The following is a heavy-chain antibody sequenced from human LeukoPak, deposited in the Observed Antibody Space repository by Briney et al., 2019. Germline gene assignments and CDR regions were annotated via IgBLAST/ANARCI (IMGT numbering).Heavy chain of an antibody. J-gene: IGHJ3*02. Sequence: ERSLRLSCAASGFTFSSYGMHWVRQAPGKGLEWVAVISYDGSNKYYADSVKGRFTISRDNSKNTLYLQMNSLRAEDTAVYYCAKGHRDGYNYGAFDIWGQGTMVTVSS. CDR1: GFTFSSYG. CDR3: AKGHRDGYNYGAFDI. D-gene: IGHD5-24*01. CDR2: ISYDGSNK. V-gene: IGHV3-30*18.